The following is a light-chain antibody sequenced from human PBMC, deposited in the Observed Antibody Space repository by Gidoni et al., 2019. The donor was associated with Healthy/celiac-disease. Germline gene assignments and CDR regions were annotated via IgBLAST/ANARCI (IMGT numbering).Light chain of an antibody. V-gene: IGKV3D-20*01. CDR2: DAS. J-gene: IGKJ4*01. Sequence: VLTTSLATLSLSPGERATLAVGASQSVSSSYLALYQQKPGLAPSLLIYDASSRATGIPDRFRGRGCGTDVALTISRLVPEDFAVYYCQQYGSSARTFGGGTKVEI. CDR3: QQYGSSART. CDR1: QSVSSSY.